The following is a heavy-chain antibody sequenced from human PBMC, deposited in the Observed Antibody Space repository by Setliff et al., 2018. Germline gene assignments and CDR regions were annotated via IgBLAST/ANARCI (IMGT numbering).Heavy chain of an antibody. Sequence: SAKVSCKASGGTFSNYDISWVRQAPGQGLEWMGGIIPIFGTTNYAQRFQGRVTITTDESTSTAYMELSSLRSEDTAVYYCARERGDIVTTTSYYYYLDVWGKGTTVTVSS. V-gene: IGHV1-69*05. D-gene: IGHD5-12*01. CDR1: GGTFSNYD. CDR2: IIPIFGTT. CDR3: ARERGDIVTTTSYYYYLDV. J-gene: IGHJ6*03.